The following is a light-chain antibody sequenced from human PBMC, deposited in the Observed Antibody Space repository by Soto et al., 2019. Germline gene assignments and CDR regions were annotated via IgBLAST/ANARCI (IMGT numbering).Light chain of an antibody. CDR2: EVS. J-gene: IGLJ1*01. CDR1: SSDVGNYNY. Sequence: QSVLTQPASVSGSPGQSITISCTGTSSDVGNYNYVSWYQQHPAKAPKLMIFEVSNRPSGISSRFSGSKSGNTASLTISGLQAEGEADYYCSSYTSSSNYVFGTGTKVTVL. V-gene: IGLV2-14*01. CDR3: SSYTSSSNYV.